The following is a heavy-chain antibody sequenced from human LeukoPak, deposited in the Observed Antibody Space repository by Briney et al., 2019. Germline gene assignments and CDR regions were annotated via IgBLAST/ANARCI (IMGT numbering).Heavy chain of an antibody. D-gene: IGHD2-21*02. V-gene: IGHV3-21*06. CDR3: FIVVVAADFDAFDI. J-gene: IGHJ3*02. Sequence: PGGSLRLSCAASGFSVNGYSMDWVRQAPGKGLEWVASISSGSTYMFYAESVRGRFTISRDNAKNSLYLQMNSLRAEDTAVYYCFIVVVAADFDAFDIWGQGTKVTGSS. CDR1: GFSVNGYS. CDR2: ISSGSTYM.